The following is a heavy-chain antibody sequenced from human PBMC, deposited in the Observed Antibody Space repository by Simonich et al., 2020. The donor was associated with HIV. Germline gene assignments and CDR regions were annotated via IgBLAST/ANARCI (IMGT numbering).Heavy chain of an antibody. CDR1: GFTFSIYW. CDR2: ITSDGSCT. D-gene: IGHD5-12*01. V-gene: IGHV3-74*01. CDR3: VREGGGGGFDFDY. Sequence: EVQLVESGGGLVQPGGSLRLSCAASGFTFSIYWMHWVRQAPVKGLVWVSRITSDGSCTNYADSGKGRFTISRDNAKNTLFLQMNSLTAEDTAVYYCVREGGGGGFDFDYWGQGTLVTVSS. J-gene: IGHJ4*02.